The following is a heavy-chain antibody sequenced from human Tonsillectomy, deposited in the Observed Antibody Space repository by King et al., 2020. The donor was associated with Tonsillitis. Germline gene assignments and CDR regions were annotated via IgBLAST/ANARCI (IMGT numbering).Heavy chain of an antibody. Sequence: VQLVESGGGVVQPGRSLRLSCAASGFTFSSYGMHWVRQAPGKGLEWVAVISYDGSNKYYADSVKGRFTISRDNSKNTLYLQMNSLRAEDTAVYYCAKDQENYYYYYGMDVWGQGTTVTASS. CDR2: ISYDGSNK. CDR1: GFTFSSYG. V-gene: IGHV3-30*18. CDR3: AKDQENYYYYYGMDV. J-gene: IGHJ6*02.